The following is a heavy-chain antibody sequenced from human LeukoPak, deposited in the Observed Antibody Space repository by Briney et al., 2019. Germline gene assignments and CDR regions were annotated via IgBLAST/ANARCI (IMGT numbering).Heavy chain of an antibody. V-gene: IGHV1-18*01. Sequence: GAAVKVSCKHSGYRLTSNGLSWVRPAPGKGLEWMEWISVYSGNTNYSRKFLDRVSMTTDTSTNTAYMELTSLRSDDAAVYYCAREVGASGSYLDRNWFGPWGQGSLVTVSS. CDR1: GYRLTSNG. CDR3: AREVGASGSYLDRNWFGP. D-gene: IGHD3-10*01. J-gene: IGHJ5*02. CDR2: ISVYSGNT.